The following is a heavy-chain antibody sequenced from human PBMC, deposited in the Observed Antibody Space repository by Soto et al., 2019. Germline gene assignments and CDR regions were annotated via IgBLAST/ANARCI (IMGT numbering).Heavy chain of an antibody. V-gene: IGHV3-30-3*01. D-gene: IGHD3-10*02. J-gene: IGHJ6*02. CDR3: ARDRVPYVYFYYGMDV. CDR2: MSMDGTQK. Sequence: QVWLVESGGGVVQPGGSLRLSCAASGFDFYNYSIHWVRQAPGKGLEWVAIMSMDGTQKYYTDSVKGRFTISRDNSKSMFFLQMRSLSPEDTAVYFCARDRVPYVYFYYGMDVWGQGTKVTVSS. CDR1: GFDFYNYS.